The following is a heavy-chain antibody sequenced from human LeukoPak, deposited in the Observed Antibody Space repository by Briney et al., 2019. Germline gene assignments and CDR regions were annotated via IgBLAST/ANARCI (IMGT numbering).Heavy chain of an antibody. Sequence: SETLSLTCTVSGGSISGHYWNWIRQPPGKGLEWIGYIYSSGSTNYNPSLKSRVTISVDTSKNQFSLRVSSVTAADTAVYYCARDDHSNYRFDFWGQGTLVTVSS. CDR1: GGSISGHY. V-gene: IGHV4-59*11. CDR2: IYSSGST. CDR3: ARDDHSNYRFDF. J-gene: IGHJ4*02. D-gene: IGHD4-11*01.